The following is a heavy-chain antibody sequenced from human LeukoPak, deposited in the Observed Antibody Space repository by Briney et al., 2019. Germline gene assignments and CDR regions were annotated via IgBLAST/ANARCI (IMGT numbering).Heavy chain of an antibody. CDR2: IGTAGDT. J-gene: IGHJ4*02. D-gene: IGHD1-1*01. CDR1: GFTFSDYD. CDR3: ARVAKERVGGVYYFDY. V-gene: IGHV3-13*01. Sequence: GGSLRLSCAASGFTFSDYDMHWVRQATGKCLEWVSAIGTAGDTYYTGSVKGRFTISRENAKNSLYLQMNSLRAGDTAVYYCARVAKERVGGVYYFDYWGQGTLVTVSS.